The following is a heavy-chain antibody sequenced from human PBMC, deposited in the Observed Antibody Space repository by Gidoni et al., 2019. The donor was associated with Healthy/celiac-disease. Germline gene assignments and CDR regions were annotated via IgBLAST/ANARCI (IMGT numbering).Heavy chain of an antibody. D-gene: IGHD5-12*01. CDR2: INHSGST. J-gene: IGHJ4*02. CDR1: GGSLSGYY. V-gene: IGHV4-34*01. Sequence: QVQLQQWGAGLLKPSETLSLTCAVYGGSLSGYYWSWIRQPPGKGLEWIGEINHSGSTNYNPSLKSRVTISVDTSKNQFSLKLSSVTAAATAVYYCARGQGRDGYNLRNYLDYWGQGTLVTVSS. CDR3: ARGQGRDGYNLRNYLDY.